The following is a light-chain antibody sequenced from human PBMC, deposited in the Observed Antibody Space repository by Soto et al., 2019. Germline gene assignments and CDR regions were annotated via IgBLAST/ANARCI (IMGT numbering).Light chain of an antibody. CDR2: GAS. J-gene: IGKJ1*01. CDR3: QQYFNWWT. CDR1: QRFGSSN. Sequence: EIVLTQSPGTLSLSPGERGTLSCRASQRFGSSNLAWYQQKPGQAPRLLIYGASTTATGIPARFSGSGSGTEFTLTISSLQSEDFAVYHCQQYFNWWTFGQGTKVDIK. V-gene: IGKV3-15*01.